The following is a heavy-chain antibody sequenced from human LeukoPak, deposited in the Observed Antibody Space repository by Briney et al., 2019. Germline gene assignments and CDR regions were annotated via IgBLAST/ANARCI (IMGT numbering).Heavy chain of an antibody. CDR1: GFTVSNDW. V-gene: IGHV3-7*04. Sequence: GGSLRLSCAASGFTVSNDWMSWVRQAPGKGLEWVANIKEDGSDTYYVDSVRGRFTISRDNAKNLLYLQMISLRGEDTAVYYCARDQWRLFDYWGQGTLVTVSS. CDR2: IKEDGSDT. CDR3: ARDQWRLFDY. J-gene: IGHJ4*02. D-gene: IGHD2-21*02.